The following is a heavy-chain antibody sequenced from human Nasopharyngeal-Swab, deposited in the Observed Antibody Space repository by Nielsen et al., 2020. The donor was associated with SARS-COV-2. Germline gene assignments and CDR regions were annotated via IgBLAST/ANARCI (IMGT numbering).Heavy chain of an antibody. D-gene: IGHD3-10*01. CDR3: ARDQIGTTMIREVLKRYYYGMDV. CDR1: GFTFSSYW. J-gene: IGHJ6*02. CDR2: IKHDGSQK. Sequence: GGSLRLSCAASGFTFSSYWMTWVRQAPGKGLEWVANIKHDGSQKYYVDSVKGRFSISRDNGENSLDLQMNSLGVDDTAVYYCARDQIGTTMIREVLKRYYYGMDVWGQGTTVTVSS. V-gene: IGHV3-7*03.